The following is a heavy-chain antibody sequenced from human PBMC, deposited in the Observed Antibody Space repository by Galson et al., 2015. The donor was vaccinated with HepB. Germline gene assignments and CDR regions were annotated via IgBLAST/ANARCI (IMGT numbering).Heavy chain of an antibody. Sequence: SVKVSCKASGGTFRNYAINWVRQAPGQGLEWMGRVIPIISISNYAQKFQGRVTITADKSTNTAYMELSSLRSEDTAVYYCARGDGYNYYEFDYWGQGTLVTVSS. CDR3: ARGDGYNYYEFDY. V-gene: IGHV1-69*04. D-gene: IGHD5-24*01. CDR1: GGTFRNYA. J-gene: IGHJ4*02. CDR2: VIPIISIS.